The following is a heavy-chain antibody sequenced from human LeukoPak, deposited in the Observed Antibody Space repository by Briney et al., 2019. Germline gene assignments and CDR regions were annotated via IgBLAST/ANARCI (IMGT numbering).Heavy chain of an antibody. J-gene: IGHJ4*02. CDR3: AKGASDYIWGSFRPPDDY. CDR1: GFPFTNYG. Sequence: GGPLRLSCAPSGFPFTNYGMHWVRQSPGKGREWVAVISTDGSNEYYADSVKGRFTISRDNSKNTLYLQMNSLRAEDTAVYYCAKGASDYIWGSFRPPDDYWGQGTLVTVSS. D-gene: IGHD3-16*02. V-gene: IGHV3-30*18. CDR2: ISTDGSNE.